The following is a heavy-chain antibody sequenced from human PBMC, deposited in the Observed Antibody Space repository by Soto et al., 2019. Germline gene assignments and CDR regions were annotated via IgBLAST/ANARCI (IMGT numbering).Heavy chain of an antibody. V-gene: IGHV1-3*01. CDR3: ARLELERNFDY. CDR1: GYTFTSYA. CDR2: INAGNGNT. J-gene: IGHJ4*02. D-gene: IGHD1-1*01. Sequence: ASVKVSCKASGYTFTSYAMHWVRQAPGQRLEWMGWINAGNGNTKYSQKFQGRVTITRDTSASTAYMELSSLRSEDTAMYYCARLELERNFDYWGQGTLVTVSS.